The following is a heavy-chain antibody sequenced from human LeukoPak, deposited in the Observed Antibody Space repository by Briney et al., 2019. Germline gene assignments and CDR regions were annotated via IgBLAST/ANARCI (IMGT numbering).Heavy chain of an antibody. D-gene: IGHD1-26*01. CDR2: ISGSGGST. CDR3: AKVRTLVGAHSWDV. Sequence: GGSLRLSCAASGFTFSSYAMSWVRQAPGKGLEWVSAISGSGGSTYYADSVKGRFTISRDNSKNTLYLQMNSLRAEDTAVYYCAKVRTLVGAHSWDVWGKGTTVTVSS. J-gene: IGHJ6*04. CDR1: GFTFSSYA. V-gene: IGHV3-23*01.